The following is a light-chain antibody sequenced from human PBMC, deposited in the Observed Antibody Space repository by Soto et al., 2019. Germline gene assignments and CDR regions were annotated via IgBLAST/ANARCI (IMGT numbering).Light chain of an antibody. V-gene: IGLV2-14*03. CDR1: SSDIGDYNY. CDR3: SSYTSNNFVI. J-gene: IGLJ2*01. CDR2: DVS. Sequence: QSALTQPASVSGSPGQSITISCTGSSSDIGDYNYVSWYKQHPGKAPKLMIYDVSNRPSGVSNRFSGSKSGNTASLTISGLQAEDEADYYCSSYTSNNFVILGGGTKLTVL.